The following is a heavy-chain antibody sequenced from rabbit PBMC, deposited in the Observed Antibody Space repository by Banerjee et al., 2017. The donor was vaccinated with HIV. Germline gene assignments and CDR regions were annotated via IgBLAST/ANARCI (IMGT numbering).Heavy chain of an antibody. Sequence: QQQLEESGGGLVKPEGSLTLTCKASGFDLSSSHYMFWVRQAPGKGLEWICCIYAGSNGSPYYASWAKGRFTISKTSSTTVTLQMTSLTAADTATYFCARDAGYAGSNLWGPGTLVTVS. J-gene: IGHJ4*01. V-gene: IGHV1S45*01. CDR2: IYAGSNGSP. CDR3: ARDAGYAGSNL. D-gene: IGHD4-2*01. CDR1: GFDLSSSHY.